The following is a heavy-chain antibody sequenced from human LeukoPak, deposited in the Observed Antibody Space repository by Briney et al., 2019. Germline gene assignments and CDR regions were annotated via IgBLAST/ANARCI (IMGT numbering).Heavy chain of an antibody. V-gene: IGHV4-34*01. CDR1: GGSFSGHY. CDR2: INHSGST. D-gene: IGHD4-17*01. J-gene: IGHJ4*02. CDR3: AMTSTVTTDNN. Sequence: SETLSLTCAVYGGSFSGHYWSWIRQPPGKGLEWIGEINHSGSTNYNPSLKSRVTISVDTSKNQFSLKLSSVTAADTAVYYCAMTSTVTTDNNWGQGTLVTVSS.